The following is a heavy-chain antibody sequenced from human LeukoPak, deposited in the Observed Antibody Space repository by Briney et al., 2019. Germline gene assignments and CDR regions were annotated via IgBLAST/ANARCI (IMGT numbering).Heavy chain of an antibody. J-gene: IGHJ4*02. D-gene: IGHD2-2*02. V-gene: IGHV4-38-2*01. CDR3: ARLSGAPVRHPIYHFDY. CDR1: GYSTSNDYY. Sequence: SETLSLTCAVSGYSTSNDYYWGWVRQPPGKGLEWIGNIYHSGSTYKNPSLKSRLTMSLDTSKSQFSLKLISVTAADTAMYYCARLSGAPVRHPIYHFDYWGQGTLVTVSS. CDR2: IYHSGST.